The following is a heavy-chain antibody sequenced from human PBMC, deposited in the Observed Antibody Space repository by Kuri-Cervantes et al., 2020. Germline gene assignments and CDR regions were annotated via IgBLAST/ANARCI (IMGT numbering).Heavy chain of an antibody. Sequence: ASVKVSCKASGYTFTGYYMHWVRQAPGQGLEWMGWINPNSGGTGYAQKFQGRVTMTRDTSTSTVYMELSSLRSEDTAVYYCAREVYSGSYYGIWGQGTMVTVSS. CDR2: INPNSGGT. CDR1: GYTFTGYY. V-gene: IGHV1-2*02. J-gene: IGHJ3*02. D-gene: IGHD1-26*01. CDR3: AREVYSGSYYGI.